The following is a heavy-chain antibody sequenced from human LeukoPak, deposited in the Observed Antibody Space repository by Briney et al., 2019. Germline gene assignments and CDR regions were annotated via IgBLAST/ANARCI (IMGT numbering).Heavy chain of an antibody. J-gene: IGHJ4*02. CDR1: GFTVSSNY. V-gene: IGHV3-53*01. Sequence: GGSLRLSCAASGFTVSSNYMRWVRQAPGKGLEWVSGIYSGGSTYYADSVKGRFTISRDNSKNTLHLQMNSLRAEDTAVYYCASTRPDYYYGSGSYFLWGQGTLVTVSS. CDR3: ASTRPDYYYGSGSYFL. CDR2: IYSGGST. D-gene: IGHD3-10*01.